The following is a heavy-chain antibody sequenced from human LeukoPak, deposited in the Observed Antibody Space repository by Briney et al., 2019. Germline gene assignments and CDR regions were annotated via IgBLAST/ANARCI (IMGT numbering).Heavy chain of an antibody. CDR2: INHSRST. J-gene: IGHJ2*01. Sequence: SETLSLTCAVYGGSFSGFYWTWIRQPPGKGLVWIGQINHSRSTHYNPSLKSRVTISVDTSKNQFSLKLSSVTAADTAVYYCARVPKYFDLWGRGTLVTVSS. V-gene: IGHV4-34*01. CDR3: ARVPKYFDL. CDR1: GGSFSGFY.